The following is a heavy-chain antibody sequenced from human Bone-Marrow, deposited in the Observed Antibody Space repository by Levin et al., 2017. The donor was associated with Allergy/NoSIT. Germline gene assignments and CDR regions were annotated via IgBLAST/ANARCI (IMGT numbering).Heavy chain of an antibody. J-gene: IGHJ4*02. CDR1: CVSISLCGYF. CDR3: ARFNGYDFDY. V-gene: IGHV4-31*02. CDR2: LSSRGNT. D-gene: IGHD5-12*01. Sequence: LLLSFIFFCVSISLCGYFCSWIRQHPFPFLAWLGSLSSRGNTYYNPSLKSRVIISVVTSKNQLSLKLTSVTVADTAVYYCARFNGYDFDYWGQGTLVTVSS.